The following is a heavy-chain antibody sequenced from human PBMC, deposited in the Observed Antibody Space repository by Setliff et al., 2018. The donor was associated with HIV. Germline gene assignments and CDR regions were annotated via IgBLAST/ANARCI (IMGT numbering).Heavy chain of an antibody. CDR1: GGSISSGSYY. CDR2: IYTSGST. D-gene: IGHD3-3*01. J-gene: IGHJ3*02. Sequence: LSLTCSVSGGSISSGSYYWSWIRQPAGKGLEWIGRIYTSGSTNYNPSLKSRVTISVDTSKNQFSLKLSSVTAADTAVYYCARTYNFWSGYYDAFDIWGQGTMVTVSS. CDR3: ARTYNFWSGYYDAFDI. V-gene: IGHV4-61*02.